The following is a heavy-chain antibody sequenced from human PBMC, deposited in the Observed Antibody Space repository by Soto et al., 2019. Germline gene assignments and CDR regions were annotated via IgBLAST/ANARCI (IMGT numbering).Heavy chain of an antibody. CDR2: IYYSGST. CDR3: ARGGSSWYGGYYYYYGMDV. J-gene: IGHJ6*02. CDR1: GGSISSSSYY. Sequence: SETLSLTCTVSGGSISSSSYYWGWIRQPPGKGLEWIGSIYYSGSTYYNPSLKSRVTISVDTSKNQFSLKLSSVTAADTAVYYCARGGSSWYGGYYYYYGMDVWGQGTTVT. D-gene: IGHD6-13*01. V-gene: IGHV4-39*01.